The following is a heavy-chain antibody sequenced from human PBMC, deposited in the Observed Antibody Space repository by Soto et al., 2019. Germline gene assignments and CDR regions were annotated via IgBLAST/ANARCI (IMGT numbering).Heavy chain of an antibody. CDR3: AKSVYNWNDGFFHY. D-gene: IGHD1-1*01. V-gene: IGHV3-30*02. Sequence: DSVKGRFTICRDNSKNTLYMQMNSLRAEDTAVYYCAKSVYNWNDGFFHYWGQGTLVTVSS. J-gene: IGHJ4*02.